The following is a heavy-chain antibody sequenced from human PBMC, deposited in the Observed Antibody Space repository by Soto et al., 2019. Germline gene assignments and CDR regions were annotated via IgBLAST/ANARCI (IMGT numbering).Heavy chain of an antibody. Sequence: EVQLVESGGGLVQPVGSLRLSCASPGFNVSSYAMSWVRGAAGKGLEWVSAISGSARSTKYADSVKGRFTISRDNSKNTLFLQLSSLRAEDTAVYYGAKDVHYDIVTGIDDVHHCAQGPQVTVSS. V-gene: IGHV3-23*04. D-gene: IGHD3-9*01. J-gene: IGHJ1*01. CDR2: ISGSARST. CDR1: GFNVSSYA. CDR3: AKDVHYDIVTGIDDVHH.